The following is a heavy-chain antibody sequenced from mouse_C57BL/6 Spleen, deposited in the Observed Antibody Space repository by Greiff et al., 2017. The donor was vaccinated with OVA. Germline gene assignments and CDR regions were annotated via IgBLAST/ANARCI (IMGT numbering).Heavy chain of an antibody. CDR2: IYPRSGNT. D-gene: IGHD1-1*01. CDR1: GYTFTSYG. J-gene: IGHJ2*01. Sequence: VQVVESGAELARPGASVKLSCKASGYTFTSYGISWVKQRTGQGLEWIGEIYPRSGNTYYNEKFKGKATLTADKSSSTAYMELRSLTSEDSAVYYCARYFDYGSSYFYYFDYWGQGTTLTVSS. V-gene: IGHV1-81*01. CDR3: ARYFDYGSSYFYYFDY.